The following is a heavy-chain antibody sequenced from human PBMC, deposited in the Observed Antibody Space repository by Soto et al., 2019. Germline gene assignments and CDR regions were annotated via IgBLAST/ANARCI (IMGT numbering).Heavy chain of an antibody. CDR3: AGDLRGAEGFDP. CDR1: GYTFNTYG. Sequence: QVQLVQSGAEVKKPGASVKVSCKASGYTFNTYGFSWVRQAPGQGLEWMGWIGAPNGDRNYAQNSRGRVIMTTDTSTTTSYMELRSLKADDTAVYCCAGDLRGAEGFDPWGQGTLVTVSS. D-gene: IGHD3-9*01. V-gene: IGHV1-18*01. J-gene: IGHJ5*02. CDR2: IGAPNGDR.